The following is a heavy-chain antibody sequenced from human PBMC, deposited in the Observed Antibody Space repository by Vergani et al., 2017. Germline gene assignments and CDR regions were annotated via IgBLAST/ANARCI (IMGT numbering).Heavy chain of an antibody. CDR1: GGSISSSSHY. J-gene: IGHJ6*02. CDR3: ARYLAYCGGDCYPYYYGMDV. V-gene: IGHV4-39*01. D-gene: IGHD2-21*02. CDR2: IYYSGST. Sequence: QLQLQESGPGLVKPSETLSLTCTVSGGSISSSSHYWGWIRQPPGKGLEWIGSIYYSGSTYYNPSLKSRVTISVDTSKNQFSLKLRSVTAADTAVYYCARYLAYCGGDCYPYYYGMDVWGQGTTVTVYS.